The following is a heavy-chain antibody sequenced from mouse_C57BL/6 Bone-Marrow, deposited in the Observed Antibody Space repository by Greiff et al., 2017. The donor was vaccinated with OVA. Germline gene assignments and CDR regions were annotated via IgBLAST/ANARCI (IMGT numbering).Heavy chain of an antibody. CDR3: ARKGYYCNYDWYFDV. CDR2: INPNNGGT. J-gene: IGHJ1*03. D-gene: IGHD2-1*01. Sequence: EVQLQQSGPELVKPGASVKISCKASGYTFTDYYMNWVKQSHGKSLEWIGDINPNNGGTSYNQKFKGKATLTVDKSSSTAYMELRSLTSEDSAVYYCARKGYYCNYDWYFDVWGTGTTVTVSS. V-gene: IGHV1-26*01. CDR1: GYTFTDYY.